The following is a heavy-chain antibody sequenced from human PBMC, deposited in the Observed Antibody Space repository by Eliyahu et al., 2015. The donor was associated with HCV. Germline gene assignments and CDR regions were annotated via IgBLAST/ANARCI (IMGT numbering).Heavy chain of an antibody. CDR2: INYSGTT. V-gene: IGHV4-39*01. Sequence: QLQLQESGPGLLKPSETLSLTCTVSGGSISSRIYYWVWIRQPPGKGLEWIGSINYSGTTYYNPSLKSRVTTSIDTSKNQFSLKVNSVTAADTALYYCASYRESNLHHFDCWGQGTLVTVSS. J-gene: IGHJ4*02. CDR3: ASYRESNLHHFDC. CDR1: GGSISSRIYY.